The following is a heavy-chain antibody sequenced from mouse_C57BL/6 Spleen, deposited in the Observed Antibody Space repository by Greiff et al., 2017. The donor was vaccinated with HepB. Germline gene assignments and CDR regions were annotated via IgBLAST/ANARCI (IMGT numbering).Heavy chain of an antibody. CDR2: INPSTSST. Sequence: EVQLLQSGPELVKPGASVKISCKASGYSFTGYDMTWVNQSPEKSFEWIGQINPSTSSTTYNQKFKAKGTLTVDKSTSTVYMQLKSLTSEDAEVYYCERRYGNYYYAMDYWGQGTSVTVSS. V-gene: IGHV1-42*01. CDR3: ERRYGNYYYAMDY. CDR1: GYSFTGYD. D-gene: IGHD2-1*01. J-gene: IGHJ4*01.